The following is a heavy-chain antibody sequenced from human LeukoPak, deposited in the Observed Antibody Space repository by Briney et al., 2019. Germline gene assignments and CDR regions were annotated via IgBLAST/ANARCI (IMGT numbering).Heavy chain of an antibody. Sequence: PAASVKVSCKVSGYTLTELSMHWVRQAPGKGLEWMGGFDPEDGETIYAQKFQGRVTMTEDTSTDTAYMELSSLRSEDTAVYYCARDLLIPPATIFGEPPPNYYMDVWGKGTTVTVSS. CDR3: ARDLLIPPATIFGEPPPNYYMDV. D-gene: IGHD3-3*01. V-gene: IGHV1-24*01. CDR1: GYTLTELS. CDR2: FDPEDGET. J-gene: IGHJ6*03.